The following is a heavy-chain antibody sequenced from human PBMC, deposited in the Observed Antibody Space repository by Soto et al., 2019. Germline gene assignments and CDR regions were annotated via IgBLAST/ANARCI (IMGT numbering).Heavy chain of an antibody. D-gene: IGHD3-3*01. V-gene: IGHV3-23*01. J-gene: IGHJ4*02. CDR1: GFTFSSYA. Sequence: GGSLRLSCAASGFTFSSYAMSWVRQAPGKGLEWVSAISGSGGSTYYADSVKGRFTISRDNSKNTLYLQMNSPRAEDTAVYYCAKGYDFWSGINDYWGQGTLVTVSS. CDR2: ISGSGGST. CDR3: AKGYDFWSGINDY.